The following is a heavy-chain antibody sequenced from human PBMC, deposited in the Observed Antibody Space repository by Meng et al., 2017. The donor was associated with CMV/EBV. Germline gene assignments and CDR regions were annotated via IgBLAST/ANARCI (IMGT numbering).Heavy chain of an antibody. D-gene: IGHD2-15*01. V-gene: IGHV4-59*01. CDR3: ARAVYCSGGSCYSGGGDWFDP. J-gene: IGHJ5*02. Sequence: LEQESVSGLVMPCDTLCLTDTCCGGSISSYSWSWMRQLPGKGLEWIGYIYYSGSTNYHPSLKSRVHMSVDTSKNQFSLKLSSVTAADTAVYYCARAVYCSGGSCYSGGGDWFDPWGQGTLVTVSS. CDR2: IYYSGST. CDR1: GGSISSYS.